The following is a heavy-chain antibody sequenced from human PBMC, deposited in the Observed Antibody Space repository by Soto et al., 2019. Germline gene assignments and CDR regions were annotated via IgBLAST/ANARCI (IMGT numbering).Heavy chain of an antibody. J-gene: IGHJ6*03. CDR3: ARIPSYQLPPGDYYYYMDV. CDR2: IYPGDSDT. V-gene: IGHV5-51*01. D-gene: IGHD2-2*01. Sequence: GESLKISCKGSGYSFTSYWIGWVRQMPGKGLEWMGIIYPGDSDTRYSPSFQGQVTISADKSISTAYLQWSSLKASDTAMYYCARIPSYQLPPGDYYYYMDVWGKGTTVTVSS. CDR1: GYSFTSYW.